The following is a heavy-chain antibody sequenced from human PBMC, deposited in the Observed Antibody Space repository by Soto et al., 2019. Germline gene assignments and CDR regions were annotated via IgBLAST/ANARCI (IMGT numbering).Heavy chain of an antibody. Sequence: PSETLSLTXTVSGGSISGHYWSWIRQPPGKGLQYIGYISYSGSINYNPSLKSRVTISVDTSNNQFSLRLSSVTAADTAVYYCARDVGLQHDTGYYDFWSGKNNWFDPWGQGTLVTVSS. CDR1: GGSISGHY. V-gene: IGHV4-59*11. J-gene: IGHJ5*02. CDR2: ISYSGSI. CDR3: ARDVGLQHDTGYYDFWSGKNNWFDP. D-gene: IGHD3-3*01.